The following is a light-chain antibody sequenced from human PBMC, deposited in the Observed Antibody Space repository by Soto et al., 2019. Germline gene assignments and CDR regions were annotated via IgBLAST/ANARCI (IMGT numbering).Light chain of an antibody. V-gene: IGKV3-20*01. CDR3: QQYGSSPET. CDR2: GAS. CDR1: QSVSSSY. J-gene: IGKJ1*01. Sequence: EGVLTKSPATLYLSTGERATLSCRASQSVSSSYLAWYQQKPGQAPRLLIYGASSRATGIPDRFSGSGSGTDFTLTISRLEPEDFAVYYCQQYGSSPETFGQVTKVDIK.